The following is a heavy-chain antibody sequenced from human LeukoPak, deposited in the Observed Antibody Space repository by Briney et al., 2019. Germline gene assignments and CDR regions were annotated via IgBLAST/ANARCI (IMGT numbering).Heavy chain of an antibody. Sequence: GSLRLSCAASGFTFSGNGMSWVRKAPGKGLEWVSSISGSGDKTYYADSVKGRFTISRDNSKSTMYLQMNSLRAEDTAVYHCAKTNGYYDLWGQGTLVIVSS. CDR2: ISGSGDKT. CDR3: AKTNGYYDL. J-gene: IGHJ4*02. D-gene: IGHD3-22*01. CDR1: GFTFSGNG. V-gene: IGHV3-23*01.